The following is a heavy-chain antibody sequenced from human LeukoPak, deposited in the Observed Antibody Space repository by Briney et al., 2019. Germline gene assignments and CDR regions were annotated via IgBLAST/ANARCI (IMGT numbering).Heavy chain of an antibody. Sequence: GGSLRLSCAASGFTFTMFSMNWLRQAPGKGLEWIAFIRGRSDTTYYADSVQGRFTISRDNAEDSVYLQMNSLRAEDTAVYYCARESSGVYWGQGTLVTVSS. V-gene: IGHV3-48*01. CDR1: GFTFTMFS. CDR3: ARESSGVY. J-gene: IGHJ4*02. D-gene: IGHD7-27*01. CDR2: IRGRSDTT.